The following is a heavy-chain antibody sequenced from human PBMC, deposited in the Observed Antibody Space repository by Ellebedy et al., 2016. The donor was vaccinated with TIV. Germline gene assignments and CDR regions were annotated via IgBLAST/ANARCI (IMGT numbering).Heavy chain of an antibody. Sequence: SETLSLTXTVSGGSISSYYWSWIRQHPGKGLEWIGYIYYSGSTNYNPSLKSRVTISVDTSKNQFSLKLSSVTAADTAVYYCARMLGVYDSSGYYYAWYFDLWGRGTLVTVSS. V-gene: IGHV4-59*01. CDR1: GGSISSYY. CDR3: ARMLGVYDSSGYYYAWYFDL. D-gene: IGHD3-22*01. J-gene: IGHJ2*01. CDR2: IYYSGST.